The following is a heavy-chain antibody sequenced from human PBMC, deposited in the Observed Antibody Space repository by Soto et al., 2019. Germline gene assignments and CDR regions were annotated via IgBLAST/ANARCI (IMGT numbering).Heavy chain of an antibody. J-gene: IGHJ4*02. D-gene: IGHD3-10*01. CDR3: GRDWVWFGAHPIDN. V-gene: IGHV3-30*03. CDR1: GFTFSNYG. CDR2: ISYDGSIE. Sequence: QVQLVESGGGVVQPGRSLRLSCAASGFTFSNYGMHWVRQAPGKGLDWVAVISYDGSIEYYSESVKGRFTMSRDNSENTVYLQMNRLRTADTAVYFCGRDWVWFGAHPIDNWGQGTLVTVSS.